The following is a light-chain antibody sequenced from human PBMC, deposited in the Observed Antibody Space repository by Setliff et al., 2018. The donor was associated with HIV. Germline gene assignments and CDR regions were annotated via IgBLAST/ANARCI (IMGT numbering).Light chain of an antibody. V-gene: IGLV3-21*04. Sequence: SYELTQPPSVSVAPGKTARITCGGNNIGSKSVHWYQRKPGQAPVLVIYYDSDRPSGIPERFSGSNSGNTATLTISRVEAGDEADYYCQVWDSSSDHSYVFGTGTKSPS. CDR3: QVWDSSSDHSYV. J-gene: IGLJ1*01. CDR2: YDS. CDR1: NIGSKS.